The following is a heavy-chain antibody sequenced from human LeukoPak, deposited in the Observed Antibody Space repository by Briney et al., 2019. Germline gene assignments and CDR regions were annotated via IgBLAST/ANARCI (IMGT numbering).Heavy chain of an antibody. CDR3: ARELRGYSYGYDY. CDR1: GGTFSSYA. D-gene: IGHD5-18*01. Sequence: GASVKVSCKASGGTFSSYAISWVRQAPGQGLEWMGGIIPIFGTANYAQKFQGRVTITADESTSTAYMELSSLRSEDTAVYYCARELRGYSYGYDYWGQGTLVTVSS. V-gene: IGHV1-69*13. J-gene: IGHJ4*02. CDR2: IIPIFGTA.